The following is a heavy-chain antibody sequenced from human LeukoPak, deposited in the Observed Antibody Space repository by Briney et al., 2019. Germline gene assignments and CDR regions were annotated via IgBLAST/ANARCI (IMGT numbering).Heavy chain of an antibody. J-gene: IGHJ4*02. V-gene: IGHV4-61*01. D-gene: IGHD3-22*01. CDR2: IYYSGST. Sequence: PSETLSLTCTVSGGSVSSGSYYWSWIRQPPGKGLEWIGYIYYSGSTNYNPSLKSRVTISVDTSKNQFSLKLSSVTAADTAVYYCARGVGRYYYDSSGLDYWGQETLVTVSS. CDR1: GGSVSSGSYY. CDR3: ARGVGRYYYDSSGLDY.